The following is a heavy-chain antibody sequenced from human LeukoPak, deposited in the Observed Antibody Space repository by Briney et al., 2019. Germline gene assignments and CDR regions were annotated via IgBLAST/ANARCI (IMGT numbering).Heavy chain of an antibody. D-gene: IGHD3-3*01. CDR2: IKQDGSEK. CDR1: GFTVSSNY. V-gene: IGHV3-7*01. J-gene: IGHJ6*03. CDR3: AKSITIFGVPRSPYYYMDV. Sequence: GGSLRLSCAASGFTVSSNYMSWVRQAPGKGLEWVANIKQDGSEKYYVDSVKGRFTISRDNAKNSVYLQMNSLRAEDTAVYYCAKSITIFGVPRSPYYYMDVWGKGTTVTVSS.